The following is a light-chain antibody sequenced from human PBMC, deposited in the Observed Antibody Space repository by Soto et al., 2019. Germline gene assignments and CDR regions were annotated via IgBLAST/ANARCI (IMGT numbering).Light chain of an antibody. V-gene: IGLV2-8*01. Sequence: QSALTQPPSASGSPGQSVTISCTGSSSDVGGYDYVSWYQQHPGKAPKLMIYEVNKRPSGVPDRFSGSKSGNTASLTVSGLQAEDEADYYCSSYAGSNRAVFGTGTKATVL. J-gene: IGLJ1*01. CDR3: SSYAGSNRAV. CDR2: EVN. CDR1: SSDVGGYDY.